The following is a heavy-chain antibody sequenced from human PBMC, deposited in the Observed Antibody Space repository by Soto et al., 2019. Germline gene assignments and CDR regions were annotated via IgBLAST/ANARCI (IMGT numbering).Heavy chain of an antibody. Sequence: GASVKVSCKASGYTFTSYEINWVRQATGQGLEWMGWMNPNSGNTGYAEKFQGRVTITRDTSANTAYMELSRLRAEDTAVYYCARGVMVRGVIINYYYYYGMDVWGQGTTVTVSS. D-gene: IGHD3-10*01. CDR1: GYTFTSYE. V-gene: IGHV1-8*01. CDR3: ARGVMVRGVIINYYYYYGMDV. J-gene: IGHJ6*02. CDR2: MNPNSGNT.